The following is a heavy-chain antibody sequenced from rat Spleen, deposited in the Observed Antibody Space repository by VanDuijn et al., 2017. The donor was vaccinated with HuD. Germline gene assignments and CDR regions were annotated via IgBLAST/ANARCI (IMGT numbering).Heavy chain of an antibody. V-gene: IGHV5-25*01. CDR1: GFTFSSYY. CDR3: ARRVNRFSYWYFDF. D-gene: IGHD1-5*01. CDR2: INYDGATT. Sequence: EVQLVESGGGLVQPGRSMKLSCAVSGFTFSSYYMAWVRQGPKKGLEWVATINYDGATTHYRDSVKGRFTISRDNAKSTLYLQMDSLRSEDTAIYYCARRVNRFSYWYFDFWGPGTMVTVSS. J-gene: IGHJ1*01.